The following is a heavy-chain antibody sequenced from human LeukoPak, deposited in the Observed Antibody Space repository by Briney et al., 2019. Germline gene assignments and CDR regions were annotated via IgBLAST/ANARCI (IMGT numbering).Heavy chain of an antibody. V-gene: IGHV3-11*01. D-gene: IGHD3-9*01. J-gene: IGHJ6*03. CDR2: VSSGSSTI. Sequence: PGGSLRLSCAASGFTFSDYYMSWIRQAPGKALEWVSYVSSGSSTIYYADSVKGRFTISRDNAKNSLYLQMNSLRAEDTAVYYCARVPPHYDILTGYYFDYYMDVWGKGTTVTISS. CDR3: ARVPPHYDILTGYYFDYYMDV. CDR1: GFTFSDYY.